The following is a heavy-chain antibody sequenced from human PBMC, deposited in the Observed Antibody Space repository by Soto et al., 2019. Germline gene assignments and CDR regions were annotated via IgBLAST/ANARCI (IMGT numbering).Heavy chain of an antibody. J-gene: IGHJ4*02. V-gene: IGHV4-39*01. CDR1: GDSMSSSDYY. Sequence: QLQLHESGPGLVKPSETLSLTCAVSGDSMSSSDYYWGWIRQPPGKGLEWIGSIYYSGSTYYNPSLRCRVAISVDTSKNQFSLKLKSVTDADTAIYYCARRTVNIRTFYSGLRTPCVDYWGQGAPVTVSS. D-gene: IGHD6-19*01. CDR2: IYYSGST. CDR3: ARRTVNIRTFYSGLRTPCVDY.